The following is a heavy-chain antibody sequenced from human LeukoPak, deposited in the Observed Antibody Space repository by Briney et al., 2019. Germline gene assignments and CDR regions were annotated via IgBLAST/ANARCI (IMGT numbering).Heavy chain of an antibody. J-gene: IGHJ4*02. Sequence: GGSLRLSCAASGFTFSSYWMHWVRQAPGKGLEWVSSISSSSSYIYYADSVKGRFTISRDNAKNSLYLQMNSLRAEDTAVYYCARIAGGAHLDYWGQGTLVTVSS. CDR2: ISSSSSYI. CDR3: ARIAGGAHLDY. V-gene: IGHV3-21*01. CDR1: GFTFSSYW. D-gene: IGHD2-15*01.